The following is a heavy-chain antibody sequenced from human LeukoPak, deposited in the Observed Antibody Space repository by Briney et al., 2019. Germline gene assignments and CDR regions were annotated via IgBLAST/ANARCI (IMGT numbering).Heavy chain of an antibody. CDR3: AKDRWELLYYFDY. CDR2: ISGRGGST. V-gene: IGHV3-23*01. CDR1: GFTFSSYA. Sequence: GGSLRLSCAASGFTFSSYAMSWVRQAPGKGLEWVSAISGRGGSTYYADSVKGRFTISRDNSKNTLYLQMNSLRAEDTAVYYCAKDRWELLYYFDYWGQGTLVTVSS. J-gene: IGHJ4*02. D-gene: IGHD1-26*01.